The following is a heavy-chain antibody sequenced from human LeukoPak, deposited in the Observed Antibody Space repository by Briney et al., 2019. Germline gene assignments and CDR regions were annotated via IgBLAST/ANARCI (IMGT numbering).Heavy chain of an antibody. Sequence: GRSLRLSCAASGFTFDDYAMHWVRQAPGKGLEWVSGISWHSGSIGYADSVKGRFTISRDNAKNSLYLQMNSLRAEDTALYYCAKDYSSGWYYFDYWGQGTLVTVSS. CDR3: AKDYSSGWYYFDY. V-gene: IGHV3-9*01. D-gene: IGHD6-19*01. CDR2: ISWHSGSI. J-gene: IGHJ4*02. CDR1: GFTFDDYA.